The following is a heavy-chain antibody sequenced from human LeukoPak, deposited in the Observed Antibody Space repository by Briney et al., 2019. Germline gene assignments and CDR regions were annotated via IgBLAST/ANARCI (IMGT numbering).Heavy chain of an antibody. Sequence: GRSLRLSCAASGFTFSSYGMHWVRQAPGKGLEWVAVIWYDGSNKYYADSVKGRFTISRDNSKNKLYLQMNSLRAEDTAVYYCARVIAAAGYIDYWGQGTLVTVSS. J-gene: IGHJ4*02. CDR3: ARVIAAAGYIDY. D-gene: IGHD6-13*01. CDR1: GFTFSSYG. V-gene: IGHV3-33*01. CDR2: IWYDGSNK.